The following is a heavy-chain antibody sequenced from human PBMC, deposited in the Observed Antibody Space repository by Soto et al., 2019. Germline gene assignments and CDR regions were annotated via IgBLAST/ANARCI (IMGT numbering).Heavy chain of an antibody. CDR3: ARGTTEVTSFDL. J-gene: IGHJ2*01. CDR2: ISGFNGNT. V-gene: IGHV1-18*04. D-gene: IGHD4-4*01. CDR1: GYIFTSYG. Sequence: QVQLMQSGAEVKKPGASVKVSCKASGYIFTSYGIGWVRQAPGQGLEWMGWISGFNGNTNDAQRFQDRVTLTTDTSTTTAYLELRSLISDDTAVYYCARGTTEVTSFDLWGRGTLVTVSS.